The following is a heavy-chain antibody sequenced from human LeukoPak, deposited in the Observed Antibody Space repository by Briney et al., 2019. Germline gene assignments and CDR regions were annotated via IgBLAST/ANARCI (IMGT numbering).Heavy chain of an antibody. J-gene: IGHJ4*02. Sequence: SSESLSLTCTVSGGSISNYYWSWIRQPPGKGLEWIGYIYYSGSTKYNPSLKSRLTISVDTSKNQVSLKLSSVTAADTAMYYCARHIGTWGWDYWGQGTLVSVSS. CDR3: ARHIGTWGWDY. V-gene: IGHV4-59*08. D-gene: IGHD7-27*01. CDR2: IYYSGST. CDR1: GGSISNYY.